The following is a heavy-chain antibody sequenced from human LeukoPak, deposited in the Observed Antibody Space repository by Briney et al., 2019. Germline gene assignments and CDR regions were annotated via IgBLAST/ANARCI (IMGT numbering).Heavy chain of an antibody. V-gene: IGHV3-23*03. Sequence: QPGGSLRLSCAASGFTFSSYAMSWVRQAPGKGLEWVSIIYSGGSTYYADSVKGRFTISRDNSKNTVYLQMNSLRAEDTAVYYCGRTTAGSGNWFDPWGQGTLVTVSP. CDR1: GFTFSSYA. CDR2: IYSGGST. CDR3: GRTTAGSGNWFDP. J-gene: IGHJ5*02. D-gene: IGHD6-13*01.